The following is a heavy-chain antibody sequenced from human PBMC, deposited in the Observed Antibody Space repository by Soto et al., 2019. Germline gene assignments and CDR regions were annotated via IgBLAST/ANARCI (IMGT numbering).Heavy chain of an antibody. CDR2: ISTDNGIT. V-gene: IGHV1-18*01. CDR1: GYTFTNYG. J-gene: IGHJ3*02. CDR3: ARVRGTSMTVDGGALDI. Sequence: QVQLVQSGPEVKRTGASVKVSCKASGYTFTNYGISWVRQAPGQGLDWMGWISTDNGITNTAQKVQGRVTLTTETATTTAYMELESLRSDATAVYYCARVRGTSMTVDGGALDIWGQGTILTVSS. D-gene: IGHD6-19*01.